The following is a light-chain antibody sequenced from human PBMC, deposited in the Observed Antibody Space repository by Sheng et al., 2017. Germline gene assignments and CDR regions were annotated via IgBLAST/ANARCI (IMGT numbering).Light chain of an antibody. J-gene: IGKJ5*01. CDR1: QSVSNS. CDR3: QQRSNWPIT. V-gene: IGKV3-11*01. CDR2: DAS. Sequence: EIVLTQSPVTLSLSPGERATLSCKASQSVSNSLAWYQQKPGQAPRLLIYDASTRATGIPARFGGSGSGTDFTLTISSLEPEDFAVYYCQQRSNWPITFGQGSLLDIK.